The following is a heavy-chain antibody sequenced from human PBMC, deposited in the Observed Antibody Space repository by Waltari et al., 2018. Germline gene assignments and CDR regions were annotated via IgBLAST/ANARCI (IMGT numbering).Heavy chain of an antibody. J-gene: IGHJ4*02. CDR3: ATVSSGYNDY. CDR1: GYNLPAHP. D-gene: IGHD3-22*01. Sequence: EVQLLQSGTEAKKPGATVKISCQAYGYNLPAHPIHWLQQAPGKGLEWMGRVYPANAETLYAEKFQGRVTITADTSTDTSYMELRSLRSEDAAFYYCATVSSGYNDYWGQGTLVIVSS. CDR2: VYPANAET. V-gene: IGHV1-69-2*01.